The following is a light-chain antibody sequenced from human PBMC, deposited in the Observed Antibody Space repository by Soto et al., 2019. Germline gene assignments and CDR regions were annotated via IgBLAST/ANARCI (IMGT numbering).Light chain of an antibody. CDR1: QSVSSK. J-gene: IGKJ2*01. CDR2: GAS. Sequence: EIVMTQSPATLSLSPGERVTLSCRASQSVSSKLAWYLQKPGQAPRLLIYGASIRATDIPARFSGSGSGTEFTLTISRLQSEDFAIFYCQQYSNWPYTFGQGTKLEIK. V-gene: IGKV3-15*01. CDR3: QQYSNWPYT.